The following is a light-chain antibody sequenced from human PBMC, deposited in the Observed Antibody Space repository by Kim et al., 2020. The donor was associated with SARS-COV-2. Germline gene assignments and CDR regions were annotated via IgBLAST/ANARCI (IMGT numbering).Light chain of an antibody. CDR2: ANI. J-gene: IGLJ1*01. CDR1: SSNIGAGYD. Sequence: QSVLTQPPSVSGAPGQRVTISCTGSSSNIGAGYDVHWYQQLPGTAPKLLIYANINRPSGVPDRFSGSKSGTSASLAITGLQAEDETDYYCQSFASSLSVYVFGTGTKVTVL. CDR3: QSFASSLSVYV. V-gene: IGLV1-40*01.